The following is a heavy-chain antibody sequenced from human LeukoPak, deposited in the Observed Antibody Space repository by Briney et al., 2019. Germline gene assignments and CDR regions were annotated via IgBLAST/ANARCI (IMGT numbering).Heavy chain of an antibody. V-gene: IGHV3-48*01. J-gene: IGHJ4*02. D-gene: IGHD2-2*01. CDR2: ISYSSTTI. CDR1: GFTFSDYN. CDR3: ASSIVVVPAAGITPGY. Sequence: PGGSLRLSCAASGFTFSDYNMNWVRQAPGKGLEWVSYISYSSTTIQYADSVKGRFTISRDNSKNTLYLQMNSLRAEDTAVYYCASSIVVVPAAGITPGYWGQGTLVTVSS.